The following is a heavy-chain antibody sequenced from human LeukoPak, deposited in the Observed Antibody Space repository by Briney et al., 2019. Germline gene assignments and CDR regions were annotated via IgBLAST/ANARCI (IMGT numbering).Heavy chain of an antibody. CDR1: GGSISTNSYY. J-gene: IGHJ4*02. CDR3: ARHFLGRAVAGLFDY. Sequence: SETLSLTCTVSGGSISTNSYYWAWIRQPPGKGLEWIASIHYSGSTYYNPSLRSRVTISGDTSNNHFSLRLSSVTAADTAVYYCARHFLGRAVAGLFDYWGQGTLVTVSS. CDR2: IHYSGST. V-gene: IGHV4-39*01. D-gene: IGHD6-19*01.